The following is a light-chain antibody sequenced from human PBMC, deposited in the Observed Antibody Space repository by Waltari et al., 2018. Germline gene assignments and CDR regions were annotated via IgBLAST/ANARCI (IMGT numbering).Light chain of an antibody. V-gene: IGKV1-17*01. J-gene: IGKJ2*03. Sequence: DIQMTQSPSFLSASAGDTVTITCRASQGISTYLNWYQQKPGRAPKRLIYAASTLESGVPSRCSGSGSGTDFTLTISSLQPEDFATYYCLQYNSHPYSFGPGTKVEIK. CDR2: AAS. CDR1: QGISTY. CDR3: LQYNSHPYS.